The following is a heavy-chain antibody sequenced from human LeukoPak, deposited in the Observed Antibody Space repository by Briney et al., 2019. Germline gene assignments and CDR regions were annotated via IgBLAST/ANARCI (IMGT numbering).Heavy chain of an antibody. D-gene: IGHD3-16*02. J-gene: IGHJ5*02. CDR3: ARGVESYNWFDL. CDR2: IYSGGKT. Sequence: GGSLRLSCTASGFTVSNNFMSWVRQAPGKGLEWVSVIYSGGKTFYADSVKGRFTISRDNSKNTLCLQMNSLRAEDTAVYYCARGVESYNWFDLWGQGTLVTVSS. V-gene: IGHV3-53*01. CDR1: GFTVSNNF.